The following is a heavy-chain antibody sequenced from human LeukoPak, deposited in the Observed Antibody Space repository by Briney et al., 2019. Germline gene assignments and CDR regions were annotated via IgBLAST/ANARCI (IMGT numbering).Heavy chain of an antibody. CDR1: GGSTSSYY. V-gene: IGHV4-59*01. Sequence: SETLSLTCTVSGGSTSSYYWSWIRQPPRKVLEWLGYIYYSGSSNYNPSLNSRVTISVDTSKNQFSLELSSVTAADTAVYYCAGAPYYDFWSGYYTNWYFDLWGRGTLVTVSS. D-gene: IGHD3-3*01. J-gene: IGHJ2*01. CDR2: IYYSGSS. CDR3: AGAPYYDFWSGYYTNWYFDL.